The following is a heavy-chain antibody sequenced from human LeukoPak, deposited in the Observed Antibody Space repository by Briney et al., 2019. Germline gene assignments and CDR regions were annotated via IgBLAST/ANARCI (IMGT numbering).Heavy chain of an antibody. CDR3: VRDRSSSF. Sequence: GGSLRLSCAASGFTFSSYWMSWVRQAPGKGLEWVANIKQDGSEKYYVDSVKGRFTISRDNAKNLVYLQMNNLRAEDTAVYYCVRDRSSSFWGQGILVTVSS. CDR2: IKQDGSEK. J-gene: IGHJ4*02. CDR1: GFTFSSYW. D-gene: IGHD6-13*01. V-gene: IGHV3-7*03.